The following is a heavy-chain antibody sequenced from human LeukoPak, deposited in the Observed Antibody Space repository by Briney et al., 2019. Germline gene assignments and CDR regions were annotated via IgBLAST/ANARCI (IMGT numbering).Heavy chain of an antibody. V-gene: IGHV4-30-2*01. CDR2: IYHSGGT. CDR3: ARGVSGYDYYYYYGMDV. Sequence: PSETLSLTCAVSGGSISSGGYSWSWIRQPPGKGLEWIGYIYHSGGTYYNPSLKSRVTISVDRSKNQFSLKLSSVTAADTAVYYCARGVSGYDYYYYYGMDVWGQGTTVTVSS. J-gene: IGHJ6*02. D-gene: IGHD5-12*01. CDR1: GGSISSGGYS.